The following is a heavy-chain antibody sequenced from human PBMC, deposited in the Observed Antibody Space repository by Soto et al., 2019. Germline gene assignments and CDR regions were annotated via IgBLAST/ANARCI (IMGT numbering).Heavy chain of an antibody. J-gene: IGHJ5*02. CDR3: ARARYGDPTSFDP. V-gene: IGHV1-3*01. CDR2: INAGNGNT. D-gene: IGHD4-17*01. Sequence: QVQLVQSGAEVKKPGASVKVSCKASGYTFTSHAIHWVRQAPGQRLEWMGWINAGNGNTKYSQKFQGRVTITADESTSTAYMELSSLRSEDTAVYYCARARYGDPTSFDPWGQGTLVTVSS. CDR1: GYTFTSHA.